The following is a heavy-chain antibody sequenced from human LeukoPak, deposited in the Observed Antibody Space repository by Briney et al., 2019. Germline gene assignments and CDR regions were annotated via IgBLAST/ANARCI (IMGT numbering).Heavy chain of an antibody. V-gene: IGHV3-23*05. D-gene: IGHD3-9*01. CDR2: IYTGGDT. J-gene: IGHJ4*02. CDR1: GFTFSSYA. CDR3: ARAVLLTGSEYYFDY. Sequence: LPGGSLRLSCAASGFTFSSYAMSWVRQAPGKGLEWVSLIYTGGDTYYADSVKGRFTISRDNSKNTVYLHMNSLRPDDAAIYYCARAVLLTGSEYYFDYWGQGTLVAVSS.